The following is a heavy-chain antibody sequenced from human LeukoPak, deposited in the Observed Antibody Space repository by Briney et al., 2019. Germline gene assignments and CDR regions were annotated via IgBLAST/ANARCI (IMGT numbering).Heavy chain of an antibody. V-gene: IGHV4-59*11. CDR3: ARDLVTVTKGFDI. J-gene: IGHJ3*02. D-gene: IGHD4-17*01. CDR1: GDSLSSHY. CDR2: ISHIGRT. Sequence: PSETLSLTCAVSGDSLSSHYWTWIRQSPGTGLEWIGYISHIGRTNYNPSLKSRVTISIDTSKNQFSLKLSSVTAADTAVYYCARDLVTVTKGFDIWGQGTMVSVSS.